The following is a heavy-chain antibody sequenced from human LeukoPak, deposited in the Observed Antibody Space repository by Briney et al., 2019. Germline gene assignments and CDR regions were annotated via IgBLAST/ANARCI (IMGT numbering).Heavy chain of an antibody. Sequence: GASLQISCKGSGYSFTNYWIGWVRQMTGKGLEWMGIIYPGDSATRYSPSFQGQVTISADKSISTAYLQWSSLKASDTAMYFCARVAGDGYPDYWGQGTLVTVSS. V-gene: IGHV5-51*01. D-gene: IGHD5-24*01. J-gene: IGHJ4*02. CDR3: ARVAGDGYPDY. CDR2: IYPGDSAT. CDR1: GYSFTNYW.